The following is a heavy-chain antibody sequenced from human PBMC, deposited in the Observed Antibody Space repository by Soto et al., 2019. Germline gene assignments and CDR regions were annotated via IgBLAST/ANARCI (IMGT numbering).Heavy chain of an antibody. D-gene: IGHD3-16*02. CDR3: TRHSMITFGGVIADDAFDI. V-gene: IGHV3-73*01. CDR2: IRSKANSYAT. J-gene: IGHJ3*02. Sequence: GGSLRLSCAASGFTFSCSSMHWVSQASGKGLEWVGRIRSKANSYATAYAASVKGRFTISRDDSKNTAYLQMNSLKTEDTAVYYCTRHSMITFGGVIADDAFDIWGQGTMVTVSS. CDR1: GFTFSCSS.